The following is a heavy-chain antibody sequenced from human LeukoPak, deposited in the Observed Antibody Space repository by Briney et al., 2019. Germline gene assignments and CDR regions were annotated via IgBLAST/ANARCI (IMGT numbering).Heavy chain of an antibody. Sequence: GGSLRLSCAASGFTVSSNYMSWVRQAPGKGLERVSVIYSGGSTYYADSVKGRFTISRDNSKNTLYLQMNSLRAEDTAVYYCARYCSSTSCYKSFDYWGQGTLVTVSS. CDR1: GFTVSSNY. CDR3: ARYCSSTSCYKSFDY. V-gene: IGHV3-66*01. J-gene: IGHJ4*02. CDR2: IYSGGST. D-gene: IGHD2-2*01.